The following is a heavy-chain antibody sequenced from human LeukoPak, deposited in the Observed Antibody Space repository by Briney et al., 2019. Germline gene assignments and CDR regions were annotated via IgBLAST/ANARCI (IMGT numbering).Heavy chain of an antibody. CDR3: TTGGYYDSSGYWPLDH. J-gene: IGHJ4*02. V-gene: IGHV3-23*01. CDR1: GFTFSSYD. Sequence: GGSLRLSCAASGFTFSSYDMSWVRQAPGRGLEWVSSIRRSGENTYYGDAVKGRFTISRDNSKNTLYLQMNSLKTEDTAVYYCTTGGYYDSSGYWPLDHWGQGTLVTVSS. CDR2: IRRSGENT. D-gene: IGHD3-22*01.